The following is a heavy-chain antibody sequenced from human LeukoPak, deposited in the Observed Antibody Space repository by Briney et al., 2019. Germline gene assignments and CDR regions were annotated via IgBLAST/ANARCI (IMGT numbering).Heavy chain of an antibody. CDR1: GFTFSSYE. Sequence: PGGSLRLSCAASGFTFSSYEMNWVRQAPGKGLEWVPYISSSGSTIYYADSVKGRFTISRDNAKNSLYLQMNSLRAEDTATYYCARGEFGDYYYFYMDVWGKGTTVTVSS. CDR3: ARGEFGDYYYFYMDV. D-gene: IGHD2/OR15-2a*01. V-gene: IGHV3-48*03. J-gene: IGHJ6*03. CDR2: ISSSGSTI.